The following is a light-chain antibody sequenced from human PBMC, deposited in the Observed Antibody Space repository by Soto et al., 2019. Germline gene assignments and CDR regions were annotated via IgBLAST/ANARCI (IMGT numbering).Light chain of an antibody. J-gene: IGKJ3*01. CDR3: QQYGSPLFP. CDR1: QSVSSY. CDR2: DAS. V-gene: IGKV3-11*01. Sequence: NVLTHSLATLSLYTGERATLSCRASQSVSSYLAWYQQKPGQAPRLLIYDASNRATGIPARFSGSGSGTDFTLTISSLEPEDFAGYCCQQYGSPLFPFAPVTKVDI.